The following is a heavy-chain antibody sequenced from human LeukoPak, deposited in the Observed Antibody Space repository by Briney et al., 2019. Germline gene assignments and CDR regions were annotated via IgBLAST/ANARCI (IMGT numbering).Heavy chain of an antibody. CDR2: INHSGST. Sequence: SETLSLTCAVYGGSFSGCYWSWIRQPPGKGLEWIGEINHSGSTNYNPSLKSRVTISVDTSKNQFSPKLSSVTAADTAVYYCARDAYDFWSGERDYWGQGTLVTVSS. CDR1: GGSFSGCY. D-gene: IGHD3-3*01. V-gene: IGHV4-34*01. CDR3: ARDAYDFWSGERDY. J-gene: IGHJ4*02.